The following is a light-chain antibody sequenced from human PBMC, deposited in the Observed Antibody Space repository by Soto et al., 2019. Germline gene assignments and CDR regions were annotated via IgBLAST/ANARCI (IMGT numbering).Light chain of an antibody. CDR3: SSFAGTNSFV. CDR1: PSDVGGYNS. J-gene: IGLJ1*01. Sequence: QSALTQPPSASGSPGQSVTISCTGTPSDVGGYNSVSWYQQYPGKAPKLMIYEVTRRPSGVPDRIFASKSDTTASLTVSGLQAEDEADYYCSSFAGTNSFVFGTGTKLTVL. V-gene: IGLV2-8*01. CDR2: EVT.